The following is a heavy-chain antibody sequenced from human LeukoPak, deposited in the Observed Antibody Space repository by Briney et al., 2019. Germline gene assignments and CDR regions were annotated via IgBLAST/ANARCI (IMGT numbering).Heavy chain of an antibody. D-gene: IGHD6-6*01. V-gene: IGHV3-30*02. CDR2: IRYDGSNK. J-gene: IGHJ4*02. CDR3: ASEYSSSSHYFDY. Sequence: GGSLRLSCAASGFTFSTYGMHWVRQTPGKGLEWVAFIRYDGSNKVYVDSVKGRFTISRDNAKNSLYLQMNSLRAEDTAVYYCASEYSSSSHYFDYWGQGTLVTVSS. CDR1: GFTFSTYG.